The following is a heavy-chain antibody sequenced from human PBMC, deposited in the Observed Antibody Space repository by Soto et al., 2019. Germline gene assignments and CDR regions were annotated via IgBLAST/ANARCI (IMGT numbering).Heavy chain of an antibody. D-gene: IGHD6-13*01. J-gene: IGHJ4*02. CDR3: ATGSSSWYSNY. CDR2: ISSSSSTI. Sequence: EVQLVESGGGLVQPGGSLRLSCAASGFTFSSYSMNWVRQAPGKGLEWVSYISSSSSTIYYADSVKGRFTISRDNAKNSLYLQMNSLRVEDTAVYYCATGSSSWYSNYWGQGTLVTVSS. CDR1: GFTFSSYS. V-gene: IGHV3-48*01.